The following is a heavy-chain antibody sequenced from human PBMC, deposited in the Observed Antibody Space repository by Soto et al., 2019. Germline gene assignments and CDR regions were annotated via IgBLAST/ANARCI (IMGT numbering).Heavy chain of an antibody. J-gene: IGHJ4*02. CDR3: AHGSGWLFDY. D-gene: IGHD6-19*01. CDR1: GFSLRDYAVG. CDR2: IYWNDNE. V-gene: IGHV2-5*01. Sequence: QITLKESGPTLVKPTQTLTLTCTFSGFSLRDYAVGVGWIRQPPGKALEWLSFIYWNDNEYYSPSLRSRLTISKDTSKNQVVLTMTNMDPVDTATYYCAHGSGWLFDYWGRGTLVTVSS.